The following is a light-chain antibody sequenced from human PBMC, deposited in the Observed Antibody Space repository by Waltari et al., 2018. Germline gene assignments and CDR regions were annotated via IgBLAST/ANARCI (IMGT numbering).Light chain of an antibody. CDR2: DAS. V-gene: IGKV1-13*02. Sequence: AIQLTQSPSSLSASVGDRVTITCRASQGIRVALAWYQQKPGKPPNLLISDASSLQSGVPSRSSGRGSGTDFTLTISSLQPEDCSTYYCQQVETHPVTFGQGTRLEIK. CDR1: QGIRVA. CDR3: QQVETHPVT. J-gene: IGKJ5*01.